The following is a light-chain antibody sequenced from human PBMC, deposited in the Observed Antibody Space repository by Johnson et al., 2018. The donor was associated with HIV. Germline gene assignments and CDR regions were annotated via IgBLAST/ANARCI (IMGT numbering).Light chain of an antibody. CDR3: GTWDSSLSVYV. J-gene: IGLJ1*01. CDR2: DNK. V-gene: IGLV1-51*01. CDR1: SSNIGNNY. Sequence: QSVLSQPPSVSAAPGQKVTISCSGSSSNIGNNYVSWYQQLPGTAPKLLIYDNKKRPSGISDRFSGSKSGTSVTLGITGLQPGDEADYYCGTWDSSLSVYVFGTGTKVTVL.